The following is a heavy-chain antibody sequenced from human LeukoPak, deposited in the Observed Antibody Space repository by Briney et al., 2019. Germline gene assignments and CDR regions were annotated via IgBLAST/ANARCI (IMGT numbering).Heavy chain of an antibody. V-gene: IGHV3-7*01. CDR2: INQDGSVI. CDR1: GVYW. J-gene: IGHJ4*02. CDR3: ATSSGAPGNM. Sequence: GGSLRLTCAVSGVYWMSWVRQAPGKGLEWVANINQDGSVIYYVDSVKGRFTISRDNAKNSLYLQMNSLRAEDTGVYYCATSSGAPGNMWGQGTLVTVSS. D-gene: IGHD2-8*02.